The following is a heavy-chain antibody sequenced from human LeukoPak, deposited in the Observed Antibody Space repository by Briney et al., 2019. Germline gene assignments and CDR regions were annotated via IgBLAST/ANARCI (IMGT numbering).Heavy chain of an antibody. CDR1: GFTFSDYY. CDR3: ARDQPIGYNYGYPFDN. J-gene: IGHJ4*02. CDR2: ISSSGSTI. V-gene: IGHV3-11*04. D-gene: IGHD5-18*01. Sequence: PGGSLRLSXAASGFTFSDYYMSWIRQAPGKGLEWVSYISSSGSTIYYADSVKGRFTISRDNAKNSPYLQMNNLRVEDTAVYYCARDQPIGYNYGYPFDNWGQGTLVTVSS.